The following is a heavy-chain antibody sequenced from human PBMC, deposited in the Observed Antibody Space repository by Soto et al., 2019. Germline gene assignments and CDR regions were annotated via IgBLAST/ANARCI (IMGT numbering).Heavy chain of an antibody. Sequence: ASVKVSCKASEYTFTSYVMHWVRQAPGQSLEWIGWINAGNGHTKYSQKFQDRVTITRDTSANTAYMGLSRLRSEDTAVYYCARELQGLYYFDYWGQGALVTVSS. CDR3: ARELQGLYYFDY. CDR2: INAGNGHT. V-gene: IGHV1-3*01. J-gene: IGHJ4*02. D-gene: IGHD4-4*01. CDR1: EYTFTSYV.